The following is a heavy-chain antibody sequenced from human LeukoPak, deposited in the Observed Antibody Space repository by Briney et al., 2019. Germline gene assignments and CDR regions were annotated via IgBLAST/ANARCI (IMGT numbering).Heavy chain of an antibody. Sequence: GGSLRLSCAASGFTFSSYSMNWVRQAPGKGLEWVSSISSSSSYIYYADSVKGRFTISRDNAKNSLYLQMNSLRAEDTAVYYCARGSPLYDSSGYYASGAFDIWGQGTMVTVSS. CDR2: ISSSSSYI. J-gene: IGHJ3*02. CDR3: ARGSPLYDSSGYYASGAFDI. D-gene: IGHD3-22*01. CDR1: GFTFSSYS. V-gene: IGHV3-21*01.